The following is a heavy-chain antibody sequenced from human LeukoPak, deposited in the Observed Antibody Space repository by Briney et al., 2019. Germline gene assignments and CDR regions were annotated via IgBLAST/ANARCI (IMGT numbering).Heavy chain of an antibody. J-gene: IGHJ4*02. D-gene: IGHD1-26*01. CDR2: INPSGGSP. CDR1: GYTFTSYY. CDR3: ARGLGGRTYYGY. Sequence: ASVKVSCKASGYTFTSYYIHWVRQAPGQGLEWMGIINPSGGSPTYTQKFQGRVTMTRDTSTSTVYMELSSLRSEDTAVYYCARGLGGRTYYGYWGQGTLVSVSS. V-gene: IGHV1-46*01.